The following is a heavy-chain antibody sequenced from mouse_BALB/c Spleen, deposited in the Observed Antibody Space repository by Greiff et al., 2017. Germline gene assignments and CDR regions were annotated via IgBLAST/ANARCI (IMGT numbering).Heavy chain of an antibody. CDR1: GFSLTSYG. CDR2: IWAGGST. Sequence: VQLVESGPGLVAPSQSLSITCTVSGFSLTSYGVHWVRQPPGKGLEWLGVIWAGGSTNYNSALMSRLSISKDNSKSQVFLKMNSLQTDDTAMYYCATPHYYGSSYYAMDDWGQGTSVTVSS. CDR3: ATPHYYGSSYYAMDD. J-gene: IGHJ4*01. V-gene: IGHV2-9*02. D-gene: IGHD1-1*01.